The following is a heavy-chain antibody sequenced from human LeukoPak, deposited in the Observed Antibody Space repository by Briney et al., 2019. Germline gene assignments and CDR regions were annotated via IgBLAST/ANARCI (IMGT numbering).Heavy chain of an antibody. CDR1: GGSFSGYY. Sequence: SETLSLTCAVYGGSFSGYYWSWIRQPPGKGLEWIGEINHSGSTNYNPSLKSRVTISVDTSKNQFSLKLSSVTAADTAVYYCARVGPTMVRGVPSYDYWGQGTPVTVSS. J-gene: IGHJ4*02. CDR2: INHSGST. D-gene: IGHD3-10*01. CDR3: ARVGPTMVRGVPSYDY. V-gene: IGHV4-34*01.